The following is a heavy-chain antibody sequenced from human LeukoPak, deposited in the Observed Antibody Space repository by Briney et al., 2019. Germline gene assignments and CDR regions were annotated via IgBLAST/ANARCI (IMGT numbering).Heavy chain of an antibody. D-gene: IGHD1-26*01. CDR2: IYTSGST. CDR3: AREFVAWELRSYYYMDV. J-gene: IGHJ6*03. V-gene: IGHV4-61*02. Sequence: SQTLSLTRTVSGGSISSGSYYWSWIRQPAGKGLEWIGRIYTSGSTNYNPSLKSRVTISVDTSKNQFSLKLSAVTAADTAVYYCAREFVAWELRSYYYMDVWGKGTTVTISS. CDR1: GGSISSGSYY.